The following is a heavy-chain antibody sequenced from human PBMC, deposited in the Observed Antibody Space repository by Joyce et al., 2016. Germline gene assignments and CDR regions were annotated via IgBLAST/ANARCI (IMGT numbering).Heavy chain of an antibody. CDR2: ISYDGTNK. V-gene: IGHV3-30*18. CDR1: GFTVRSSV. J-gene: IGHJ2*01. Sequence: QVQLVESGGGVVQPGRSLRLSCAASGFTVRSSVMPWVRQAPRKGLEWVAVISYDGTNKYYADSLKGRFTISRDNSKNALYLQMNSLRGEDTAVYYCTKSQKEYSRGFHWYFDLWGRGTLVSVSS. CDR3: TKSQKEYSRGFHWYFDL. D-gene: IGHD2/OR15-2a*01.